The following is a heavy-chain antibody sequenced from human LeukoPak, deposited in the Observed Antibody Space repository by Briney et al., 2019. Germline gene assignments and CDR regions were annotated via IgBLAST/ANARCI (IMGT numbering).Heavy chain of an antibody. CDR2: IWYDGSNK. CDR3: ARDYYGSGSYHNWFDP. Sequence: PGRSLRLSCAASGFTFSSYGMHWVRQAPGKGLEWVAVIWYDGSNKYYADSVKGRFTISRDNSKNKLYLQMNSLRAEDTAVYYCARDYYGSGSYHNWFDPWGQGTLVTVSS. J-gene: IGHJ5*02. CDR1: GFTFSSYG. V-gene: IGHV3-33*01. D-gene: IGHD3-10*01.